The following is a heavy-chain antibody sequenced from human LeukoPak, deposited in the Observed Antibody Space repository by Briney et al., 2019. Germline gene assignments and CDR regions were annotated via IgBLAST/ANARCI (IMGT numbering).Heavy chain of an antibody. Sequence: SVKVSCKASGGTFSSYAISWVRQAPGQGLEWMGGIIPIFGTANYAQKFQGRVTITADESTSTAYMELSSLRSEDTAVYYCARDKIPYYDSSGYYLDYWGQGTLVTVSS. D-gene: IGHD3-22*01. CDR3: ARDKIPYYDSSGYYLDY. J-gene: IGHJ4*02. CDR2: IIPIFGTA. V-gene: IGHV1-69*13. CDR1: GGTFSSYA.